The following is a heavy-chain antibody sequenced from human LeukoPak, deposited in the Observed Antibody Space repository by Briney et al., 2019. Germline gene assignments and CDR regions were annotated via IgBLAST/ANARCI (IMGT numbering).Heavy chain of an antibody. CDR2: INPNSGGT. CDR1: GYTFTGYY. J-gene: IGHJ6*02. CDR3: ARVTVLYGMDV. V-gene: IGHV1-2*02. Sequence: ASVKVSCKASGYTFTGYYMHWVRQAPGQGLEWMGWINPNSGGTNYAQKFQGRITMTRDTSKNQFSLKLSSVTAADTAVYYCARVTVLYGMDVWGQGTTVTVSS.